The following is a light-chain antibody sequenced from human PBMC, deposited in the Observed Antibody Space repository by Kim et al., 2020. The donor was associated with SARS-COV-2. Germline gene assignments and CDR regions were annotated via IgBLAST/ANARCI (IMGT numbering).Light chain of an antibody. CDR1: QDIGTY. J-gene: IGKJ1*01. CDR3: QQYYSYPWT. Sequence: AIRLTQSPSSLSASTGDRVTIPCRASQDIGTYLAWYQQKPGKAPKLLIYVASTLQSGVPSRFSGSGSGTDFTLTISYLQSEDFATYFCQQYYSYPWTFGQGTKVDIK. V-gene: IGKV1-8*01. CDR2: VAS.